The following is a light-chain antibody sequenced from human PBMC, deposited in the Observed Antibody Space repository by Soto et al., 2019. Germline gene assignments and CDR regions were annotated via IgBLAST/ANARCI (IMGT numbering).Light chain of an antibody. CDR3: QQYGTLPRT. V-gene: IGKV3-20*01. J-gene: IGKJ1*01. CDR1: QSVSSNY. Sequence: EIVLTQSPGTLSLSPGERATLSCRASQSVSSNYLAWYQQKPGQDPRLLIYGASNRATGIPDRFSGSGSGTDFTLTISRLEPEDFAVYYCQQYGTLPRTFGQGTKVEI. CDR2: GAS.